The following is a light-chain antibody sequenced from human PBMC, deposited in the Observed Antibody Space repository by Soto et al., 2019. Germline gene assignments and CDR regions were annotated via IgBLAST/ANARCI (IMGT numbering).Light chain of an antibody. V-gene: IGKV1-5*01. CDR2: DAS. CDR1: QNVNNW. J-gene: IGKJ1*01. Sequence: GDSVTITCRASQNVNNWVAWYQQKPGKAPRFLIYDASSLESGVPSRFSGSGSGTDFTLTISSLQPDDFATYYCQRYNSYSRTVGQGTKVEIK. CDR3: QRYNSYSRT.